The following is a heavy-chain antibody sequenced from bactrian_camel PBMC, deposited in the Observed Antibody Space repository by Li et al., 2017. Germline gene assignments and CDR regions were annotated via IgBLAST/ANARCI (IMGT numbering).Heavy chain of an antibody. V-gene: IGHV3S40*01. D-gene: IGHD4*01. CDR1: GFTFSNYA. Sequence: VQLVESGGGLVQPGRSLRLSCIASGFTFSNYAMSWVRQAPGKGLEWVSHINGFGGSSSYADSVKGQFTISRDNAKNTVYLQMNSLKPEDTAVYYCATRGGSNYRDYGQFAYWGQGTQVTVS. J-gene: IGHJ6*01. CDR3: ATRGGSNYRDYGQFAY. CDR2: INGFGGSS.